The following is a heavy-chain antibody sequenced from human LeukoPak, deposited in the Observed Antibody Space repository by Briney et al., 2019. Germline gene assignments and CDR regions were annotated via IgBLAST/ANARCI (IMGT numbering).Heavy chain of an antibody. V-gene: IGHV3-9*01. CDR3: ARGGIENDAFDI. CDR2: ISWNSGSI. D-gene: IGHD3-10*01. J-gene: IGHJ3*02. Sequence: PGGSLRLSCAASGFTFDDYAMHWVRQAPGKGLEWVSGISWNSGSIGYADSVKGRFTISGDNAKNSLYLQMNSLRAEDTALYYCARGGIENDAFDIWGQGTMVTVSS. CDR1: GFTFDDYA.